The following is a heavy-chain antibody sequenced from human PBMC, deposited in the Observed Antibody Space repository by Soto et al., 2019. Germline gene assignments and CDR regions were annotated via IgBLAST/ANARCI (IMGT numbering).Heavy chain of an antibody. CDR2: ISGYNGDT. CDR1: GYTFTRYG. V-gene: IGHV1-18*01. CDR3: ARDSRGFGESDY. Sequence: GASVKVSCKASGYTFTRYGISWVRQAPGQGLEWMGWISGYNGDTKYAQKFQGRVTMTVDTSTTTAYMELRSLTSEDTAVYYCARDSRGFGESDYWGQGTLVTVSS. D-gene: IGHD3-10*01. J-gene: IGHJ4*02.